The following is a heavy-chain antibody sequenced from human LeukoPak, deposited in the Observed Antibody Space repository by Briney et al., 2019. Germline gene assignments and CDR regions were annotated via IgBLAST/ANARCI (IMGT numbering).Heavy chain of an antibody. CDR3: ARDLPLKQLTLNYDPGY. Sequence: GGSLRLSCAASGFTFSSYSMNWVRQAPGKGLEWVSSISSSSSYIYCADSVKGRFTISRDNAKNSLYLQMNSLRAEDTAVYYCARDLPLKQLTLNYDPGYWGQGTLVTVSS. CDR2: ISSSSSYI. CDR1: GFTFSSYS. J-gene: IGHJ4*02. V-gene: IGHV3-21*01. D-gene: IGHD3-22*01.